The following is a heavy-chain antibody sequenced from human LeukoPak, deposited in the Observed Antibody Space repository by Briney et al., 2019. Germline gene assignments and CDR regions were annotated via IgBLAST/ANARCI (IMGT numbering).Heavy chain of an antibody. D-gene: IGHD3-3*01. CDR2: IIPILGIA. J-gene: IGHJ4*02. CDR1: GGTFSSYA. CDR3: ARAVRGYDFWSGYSNFDY. Sequence: FSSVSGGTFSSYAISWVRQAPGQGLEWMGRIIPILGIANHAQKFQGRVTITADKSTSTAYMELSSLRSEDTAVYYCARAVRGYDFWSGYSNFDYWGQGTLVTVSS. V-gene: IGHV1-69*04.